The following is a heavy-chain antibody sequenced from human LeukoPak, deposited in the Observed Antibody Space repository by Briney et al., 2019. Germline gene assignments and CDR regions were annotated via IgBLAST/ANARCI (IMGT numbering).Heavy chain of an antibody. D-gene: IGHD5-18*01. CDR1: GGSISSYY. V-gene: IGHV4-59*12. J-gene: IGHJ4*02. CDR3: ASGGYSYGRKFDY. CDR2: IYYSGST. Sequence: SETLSPTCTVSGGSISSYYWSWIRQPPGKGLEWIGYIYYSGSTNYNPSLKSRVTISVDTSKNQFSLKLSSVTAADTAVYYCASGGYSYGRKFDYWGQGTLVTVSS.